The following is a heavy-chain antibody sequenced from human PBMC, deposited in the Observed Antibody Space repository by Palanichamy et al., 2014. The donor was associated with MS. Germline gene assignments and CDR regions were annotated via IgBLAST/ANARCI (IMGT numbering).Heavy chain of an antibody. D-gene: IGHD6-13*01. CDR2: INPRGGST. Sequence: QVQLVQSGAEVKKPGASVKVSCKASGYTFTSYYMHVGATGPGQGLEWMGIINPRGGSTSYAQKFQGRVTMTRDTSTSTVYMELSSLRSEDTAVYYCARAPSSSWCYAYWGQGTLVTVSS. CDR3: ARAPSSSWCYAY. J-gene: IGHJ4*02. CDR1: GYTFTSYY. V-gene: IGHV1-46*01.